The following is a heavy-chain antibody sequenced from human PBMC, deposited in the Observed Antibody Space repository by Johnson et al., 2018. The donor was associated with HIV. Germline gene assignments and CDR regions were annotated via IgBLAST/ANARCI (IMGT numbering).Heavy chain of an antibody. Sequence: VQLVESGGGLVQPGGSLRLSCSASGFTFSSYAMSWVRQAPGKGLEWVSAISGSGGSTYYADSVKGRFTISRDNSKNTLYLQMNSLRAEDTAVYYCAKAHSSSWYSAGGGGFDIWGQGTMVTVSS. CDR3: AKAHSSSWYSAGGGGFDI. CDR2: ISGSGGST. J-gene: IGHJ3*02. CDR1: GFTFSSYA. D-gene: IGHD6-13*01. V-gene: IGHV3-23*04.